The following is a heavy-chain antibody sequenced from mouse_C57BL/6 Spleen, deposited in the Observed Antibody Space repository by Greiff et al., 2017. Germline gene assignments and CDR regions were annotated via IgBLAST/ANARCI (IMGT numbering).Heavy chain of an antibody. CDR1: GYTFTSYW. Sequence: QVQLQQPGAELVKPGASVKLSCKASGYTFTSYWMQWVKQRPGQGLEWIGEIDTSDSYTNYNQKFKGKATLTVDTSSSTAYMQLSSLTSEDSAVYYCARSGYYGDYAMDYWGQGTSVTVSS. CDR2: IDTSDSYT. V-gene: IGHV1-50*01. J-gene: IGHJ4*01. CDR3: ARSGYYGDYAMDY. D-gene: IGHD2-3*01.